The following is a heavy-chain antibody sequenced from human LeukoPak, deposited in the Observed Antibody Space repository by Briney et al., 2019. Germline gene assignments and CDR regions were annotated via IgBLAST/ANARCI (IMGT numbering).Heavy chain of an antibody. CDR2: IYYSGST. CDR3: ARGATWIQLWLRRYFDY. Sequence: SETLSLTCTVSGGSISSYYWSWIRQPPGKGLEWIGYIYYSGSTNYNPSLKSRVTISVDTSKNQFSLKLSSVTAADTAVYYCARGATWIQLWLRRYFDYWGQGTLVTVSS. J-gene: IGHJ4*02. CDR1: GGSISSYY. V-gene: IGHV4-59*12. D-gene: IGHD5-18*01.